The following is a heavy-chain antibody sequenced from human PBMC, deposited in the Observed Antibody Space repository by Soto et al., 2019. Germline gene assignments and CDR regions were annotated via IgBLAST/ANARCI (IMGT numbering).Heavy chain of an antibody. CDR2: ISAYNGNT. D-gene: IGHD2-2*01. CDR3: ARGGLGYCSSTSCYLDYYYGMDV. Sequence: ASVKVSCKASGYTFTGYGISWVRQAPGQGLEWMGWISAYNGNTNYAQKLQGRVTMTTDTSTSTAYMELRSLRSDDTAVYYCARGGLGYCSSTSCYLDYYYGMDVWGQGTTVTVSS. V-gene: IGHV1-18*01. CDR1: GYTFTGYG. J-gene: IGHJ6*02.